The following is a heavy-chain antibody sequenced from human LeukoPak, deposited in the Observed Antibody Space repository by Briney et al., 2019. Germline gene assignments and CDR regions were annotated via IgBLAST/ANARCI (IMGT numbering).Heavy chain of an antibody. CDR1: GVSISSSSYY. V-gene: IGHV4-39*01. CDR2: IYYSGNT. D-gene: IGHD3-22*01. Sequence: PSETLSLTCTVSGVSISSSSYYWGWIRQPPGEGLEWIGSIYYSGNTYYSPSLKSRVTISVDTSKNQFSLKLSSVTAADTAVYYCARQSKGIIVITDFQHWGQGTLVTVSS. J-gene: IGHJ1*01. CDR3: ARQSKGIIVITDFQH.